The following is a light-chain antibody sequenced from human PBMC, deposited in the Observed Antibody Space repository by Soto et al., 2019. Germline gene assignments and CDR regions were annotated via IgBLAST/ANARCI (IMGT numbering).Light chain of an antibody. J-gene: IGKJ1*01. CDR2: WSS. V-gene: IGKV4-1*01. CDR3: QQSYRFPKT. Sequence: DIVMTQSPDSLAVSLGERATFNCKSSQSILDRSKNKYYLAWYQQKSGQPPKLLIYWSSLRESGVPDRFTGSGSGTDFTLTISSLQAEDVAVYYCQQSYRFPKTFGRGTKVEVK. CDR1: QSILDRSKNKYY.